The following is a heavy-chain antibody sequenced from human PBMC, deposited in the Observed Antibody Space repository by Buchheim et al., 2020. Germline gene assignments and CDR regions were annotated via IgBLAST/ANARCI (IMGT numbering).Heavy chain of an antibody. CDR1: GGSISSYY. D-gene: IGHD6-19*01. Sequence: QVQLQESGPGLVKPSETLSLTCTVSGGSISSYYWSWIRQPPGKGLEWIGYIYYSGSTNYNPSLKSLVTISVDTSKNQFSLKLSSVTAADTAVYYCARQGQWLVYGMDVWGQGTT. V-gene: IGHV4-59*08. J-gene: IGHJ6*02. CDR3: ARQGQWLVYGMDV. CDR2: IYYSGST.